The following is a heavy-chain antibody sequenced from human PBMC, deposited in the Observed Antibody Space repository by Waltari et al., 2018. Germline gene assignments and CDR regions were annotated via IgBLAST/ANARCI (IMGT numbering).Heavy chain of an antibody. D-gene: IGHD2-2*01. V-gene: IGHV3-72*01. Sequence: EVQLVASGGGLVQPGGSMRLSCVASGYTFSGHYMDWVRQAPGKGLEWVSRTKNKANSHITDYAASVKGRFIGSRDDSKNSLYLQMNNLKTEDTAVYYCARDTAAALDSWGQGTLVTVSS. CDR1: GYTFSGHY. J-gene: IGHJ4*02. CDR3: ARDTAAALDS. CDR2: TKNKANSHIT.